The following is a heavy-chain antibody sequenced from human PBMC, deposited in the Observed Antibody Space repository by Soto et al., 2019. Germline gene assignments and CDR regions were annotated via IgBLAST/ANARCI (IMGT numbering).Heavy chain of an antibody. J-gene: IGHJ4*02. Sequence: ASVKVSCKASGYTFTSYGISWVRQAPGQGLEWMGWISAYNGNTNYAQKLQGRVTMTTDTSTSTAYMGLRSLRSDDTAVYYCARGFIVDYYDSSGYYQFFDYWGQGTLVTVSS. D-gene: IGHD3-22*01. CDR1: GYTFTSYG. V-gene: IGHV1-18*01. CDR2: ISAYNGNT. CDR3: ARGFIVDYYDSSGYYQFFDY.